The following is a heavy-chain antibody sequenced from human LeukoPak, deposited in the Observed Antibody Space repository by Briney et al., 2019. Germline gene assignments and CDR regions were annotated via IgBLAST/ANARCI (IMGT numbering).Heavy chain of an antibody. D-gene: IGHD6-13*01. J-gene: IGHJ4*02. Sequence: ASVKVSCKASGYTFTSYGISWVRQAPGQGLEWMGWISAYNGNTNYAQKLQGRVTMTTDTSTSTAYMELRSLRSDDTAVYYCARSYSSSWYNGPADYWGQGTLVTVSS. CDR2: ISAYNGNT. V-gene: IGHV1-18*01. CDR1: GYTFTSYG. CDR3: ARSYSSSWYNGPADY.